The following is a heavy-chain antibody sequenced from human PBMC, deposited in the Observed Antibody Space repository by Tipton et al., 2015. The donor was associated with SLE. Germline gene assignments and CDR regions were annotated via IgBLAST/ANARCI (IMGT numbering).Heavy chain of an antibody. CDR3: ANGFEFGGVIDY. Sequence: SLRLSCAASGFTFSGYAMSWVRQAPGKGLEWVSAISGSGGSTSYADSVKGRFTISRDNSKTTLYLQMNSLRAEDTAVYYCANGFEFGGVIDYLGQGTLVTVSS. D-gene: IGHD3-16*02. CDR2: ISGSGGST. J-gene: IGHJ4*02. V-gene: IGHV3-23*01. CDR1: GFTFSGYA.